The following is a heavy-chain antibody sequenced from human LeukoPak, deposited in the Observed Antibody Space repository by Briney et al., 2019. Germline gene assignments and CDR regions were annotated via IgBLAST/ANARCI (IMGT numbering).Heavy chain of an antibody. V-gene: IGHV3-23*01. CDR3: AKDANYYDSSGFFIPFDY. Sequence: GGSLRLSCSASGFALSRFAMTWVRHLPGKGLDWVPTISGNGHQTYYGDSVKGRFSVSRDNSKNILYLQMDSLRADDSALYYCAKDANYYDSSGFFIPFDYWGQGTLVTVSS. CDR2: ISGNGHQT. J-gene: IGHJ4*02. D-gene: IGHD3-22*01. CDR1: GFALSRFA.